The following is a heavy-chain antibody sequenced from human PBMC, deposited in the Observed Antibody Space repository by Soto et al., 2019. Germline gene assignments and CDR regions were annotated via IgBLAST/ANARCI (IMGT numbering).Heavy chain of an antibody. CDR2: IYYTGST. D-gene: IGHD3-10*01. CDR3: AAMPQHFYGSGSYWYYFHY. J-gene: IGHJ4*02. V-gene: IGHV4-59*01. Sequence: PSETLSLTCTVSGGSISSYYWSWIRQPPGKGLEWIGYIYYTGSTNYNPSLKSRVSISIDVSKNQFSLRLKSVTAADTAVYYCAAMPQHFYGSGSYWYYFHYWAQGTLVTVSS. CDR1: GGSISSYY.